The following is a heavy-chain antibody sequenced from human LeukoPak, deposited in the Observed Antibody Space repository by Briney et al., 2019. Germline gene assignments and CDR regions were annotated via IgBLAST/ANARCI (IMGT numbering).Heavy chain of an antibody. CDR3: ARPSPPGDGYNPPDH. Sequence: GKSLTLSCVVSGFNFDNFAMHWVRQPLGKGLEWVPVISHDGRTKYYADSMKGRITISRDNSKNTLFLQMNNLRSEVTAVYFCARPSPPGDGYNPPDHWGQGTLVTVSS. D-gene: IGHD5-24*01. CDR1: GFNFDNFA. V-gene: IGHV3-30*04. J-gene: IGHJ4*02. CDR2: ISHDGRTK.